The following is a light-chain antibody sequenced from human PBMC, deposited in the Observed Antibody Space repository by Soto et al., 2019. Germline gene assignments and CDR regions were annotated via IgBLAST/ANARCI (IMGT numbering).Light chain of an antibody. Sequence: DIQMTQSPSSLSASVGDRVSITCRASQTIRRNVNWFQQKPGEVPKILISGASTLQSGVPSRFSGSGTGTDFTLTISNVQPEDFATYYCQQSYDHPLTFGQGTRLDI. CDR2: GAS. CDR1: QTIRRN. CDR3: QQSYDHPLT. J-gene: IGKJ5*01. V-gene: IGKV1-39*01.